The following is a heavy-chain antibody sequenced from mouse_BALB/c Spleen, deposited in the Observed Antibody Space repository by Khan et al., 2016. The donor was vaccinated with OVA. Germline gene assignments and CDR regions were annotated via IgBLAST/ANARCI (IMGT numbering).Heavy chain of an antibody. V-gene: IGHV3-2*02. CDR3: ARSVTITTVVATDFDY. CDR2: ISYSGRT. J-gene: IGHJ2*01. D-gene: IGHD1-1*01. CDR1: GYSITSDYA. Sequence: EVQLQESGPGLVKPSQSLSLTCTVTGYSITSDYAWNWIRQFPGNKLEWMGYISYSGRTGYNPSLKSRISITRATSKNQFFLQLNSVTTEDTATYYCARSVTITTVVATDFDYWGQGTTLTVSS.